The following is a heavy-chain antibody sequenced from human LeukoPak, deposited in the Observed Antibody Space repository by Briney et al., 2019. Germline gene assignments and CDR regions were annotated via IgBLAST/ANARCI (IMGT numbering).Heavy chain of an antibody. CDR1: GYSFTSYW. Sequence: GESLKISCKGSGYSFTSYWIAWVRQMPGKGLEWMGIIYPGDSNTRYSPSFQGQVIISADKSISTASLQWGSLKASDTAMYYCARGGGTIIRGITGLSGKYFGMDVWGQGTTVTVSS. D-gene: IGHD3-10*01. V-gene: IGHV5-51*01. CDR2: IYPGDSNT. J-gene: IGHJ6*02. CDR3: ARGGGTIIRGITGLSGKYFGMDV.